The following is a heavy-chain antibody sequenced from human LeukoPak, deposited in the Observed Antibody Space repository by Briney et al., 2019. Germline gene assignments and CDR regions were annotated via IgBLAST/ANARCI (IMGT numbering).Heavy chain of an antibody. J-gene: IGHJ4*02. Sequence: PSETLSLTCTVSGGSIRSSYYYWGWIRQPPGKGLEWIGSIYDSGSTYYNPSLKSRVTISVDTSKNQFSLKLSSVTAADTAVYYCARRGIATRTSLFDYWGQGTLVTVSS. CDR3: ARRGIATRTSLFDY. V-gene: IGHV4-39*01. CDR1: GGSIRSSYYY. D-gene: IGHD6-6*01. CDR2: IYDSGST.